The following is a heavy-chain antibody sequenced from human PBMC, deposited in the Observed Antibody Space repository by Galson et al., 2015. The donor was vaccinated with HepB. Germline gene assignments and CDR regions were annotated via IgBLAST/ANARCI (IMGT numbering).Heavy chain of an antibody. CDR2: INPGGVTT. D-gene: IGHD1-26*01. Sequence: SVKVSCKASGYTFTSYYIHWVRQAPGQGLEWMGIINPGGVTTTYTQNLQGRVTLTSDTSTSTVSMELSSLTFEDTAVYYCARENGVGATTCFDYWGQGILVTVSS. J-gene: IGHJ4*02. CDR3: ARENGVGATTCFDY. CDR1: GYTFTSYY. V-gene: IGHV1-46*04.